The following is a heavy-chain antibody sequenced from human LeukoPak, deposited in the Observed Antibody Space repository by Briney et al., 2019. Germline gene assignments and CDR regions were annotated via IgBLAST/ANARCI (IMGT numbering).Heavy chain of an antibody. Sequence: SVKVSCKASGFTFTSSAMQGVRQARGKGGEGRGCIVVGSGNTNYTQNFPESVPITRDISTSTAYMALSSLRSEDTAVYYCAAGTGWLHPHKHWGQGTLVTVSS. CDR3: AAGTGWLHPHKH. CDR2: IVVGSGNT. D-gene: IGHD5-24*01. J-gene: IGHJ4*02. CDR1: GFTFTSSA. V-gene: IGHV1-58*02.